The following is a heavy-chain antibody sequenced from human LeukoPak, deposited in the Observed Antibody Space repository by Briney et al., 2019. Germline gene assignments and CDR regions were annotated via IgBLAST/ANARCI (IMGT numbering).Heavy chain of an antibody. J-gene: IGHJ4*02. Sequence: PGRSLRLSCAASGFTCDDYAMHWVRQAPGKGLEWVSGISGSGGSTYYADSVKGRFTISRDNSKNTLYLQMNSLRAEVTAVYYCAKPGDYWGQGTLVTVSS. CDR3: AKPGDY. CDR2: ISGSGGST. CDR1: GFTCDDYA. V-gene: IGHV3-23*01.